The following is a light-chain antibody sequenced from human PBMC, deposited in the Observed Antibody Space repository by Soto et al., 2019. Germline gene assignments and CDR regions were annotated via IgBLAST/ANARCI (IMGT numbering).Light chain of an antibody. CDR2: SDN. CDR3: AAWDDSLNGVL. J-gene: IGLJ2*01. CDR1: SSNIGSST. V-gene: IGLV1-44*01. Sequence: QSVLTQPPSASGTPGQRVTISCSGSSSNIGSSTVNWYQQLPGTAPKLLIYSDNPRPSGVPDRFSGSKSGTSASLAISGLQSEDEADYYCAAWDDSLNGVLFGGGTKLTVL.